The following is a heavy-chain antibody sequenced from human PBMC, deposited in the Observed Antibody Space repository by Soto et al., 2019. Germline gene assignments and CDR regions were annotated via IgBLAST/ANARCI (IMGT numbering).Heavy chain of an antibody. V-gene: IGHV3-30*03. D-gene: IGHD3-10*01. CDR1: GFSFKDYG. CDR3: ADGFGSGSHPFSEYFLR. J-gene: IGHJ1*01. CDR2: VSVDGGWKK. Sequence: GGSLRLSCVASGFSFKDYGMHWVRQAPGKGLEWVAGVSVDGGWKKDYADSVKGRFTISRDDSQNTLYLQMNSLRPEDTAVYYCADGFGSGSHPFSEYFLRWGQGTLVTVSS.